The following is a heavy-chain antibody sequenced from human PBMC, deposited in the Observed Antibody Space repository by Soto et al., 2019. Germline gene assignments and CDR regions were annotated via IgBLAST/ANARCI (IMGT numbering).Heavy chain of an antibody. Sequence: HPGGSLRLSCAASGFTFSSYGMHWVRQAPGKGLEWVALISYDGSNKYYADSVKGRFTISRDNSKNTLYLQMNSLRAEDTAVYYCAKDVVVGATPGLGDYYYYGMDVWGQGTTVTVSS. CDR1: GFTFSSYG. J-gene: IGHJ6*02. CDR3: AKDVVVGATPGLGDYYYYGMDV. D-gene: IGHD1-26*01. V-gene: IGHV3-30*18. CDR2: ISYDGSNK.